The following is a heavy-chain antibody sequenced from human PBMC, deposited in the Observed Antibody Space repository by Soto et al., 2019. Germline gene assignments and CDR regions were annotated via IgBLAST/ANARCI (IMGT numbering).Heavy chain of an antibody. CDR3: ERAAVATRCFEF. J-gene: IGHJ1*01. V-gene: IGHV4-4*02. CDR1: CGSISSDNW. Sequence: PSETLSRTCAVSCGSISSDNWWTWVRHSPGKGLEWMGEIYHSGITTYSPSLKSRVAMSVDQSNNQFSLKLNSVTAADTAMYYCERAAVATRCFEFWGQGALVTFSS. CDR2: IYHSGIT. D-gene: IGHD6-6*01.